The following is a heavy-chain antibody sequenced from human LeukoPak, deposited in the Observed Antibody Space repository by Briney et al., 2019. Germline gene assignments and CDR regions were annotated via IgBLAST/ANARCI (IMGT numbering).Heavy chain of an antibody. CDR3: ARRGVEQQLVRNWFDP. Sequence: GESLKISCKGSGYSFTSYWIGWVRQMPGKGLEWMGIIYPGDSGTRYSPSFQGQVTISADKSISTAYLQWSSLKASDTAMYYCARRGVEQQLVRNWFDPWGQGTLVTVSS. V-gene: IGHV5-51*01. CDR1: GYSFTSYW. D-gene: IGHD6-13*01. J-gene: IGHJ5*02. CDR2: IYPGDSGT.